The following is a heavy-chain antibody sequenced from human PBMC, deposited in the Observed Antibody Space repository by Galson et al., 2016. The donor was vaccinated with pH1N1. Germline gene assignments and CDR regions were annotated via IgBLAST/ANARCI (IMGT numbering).Heavy chain of an antibody. J-gene: IGHJ3*02. Sequence: SLRLSCAASGFIFSGYSMNWVRQAPGKGLEWVSSITSGSFHIYYADSVKGRFTIPRDNSKNTLYLQMNSLRAGDTALYFCAKGGYGDYGLDVFDIWGQGTMVIVSS. CDR3: AKGGYGDYGLDVFDI. CDR2: ITSGSFHI. D-gene: IGHD4-17*01. V-gene: IGHV3-21*03. CDR1: GFIFSGYS.